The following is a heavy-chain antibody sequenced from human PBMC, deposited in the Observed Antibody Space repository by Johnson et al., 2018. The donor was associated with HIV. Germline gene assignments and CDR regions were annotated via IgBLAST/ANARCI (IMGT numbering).Heavy chain of an antibody. CDR3: AKAAYGSGIRPGAFDI. J-gene: IGHJ3*02. Sequence: QVQLVESGGGVVQPGGSLRLSCAASGFTFSSYGMHWVRQAPGTGLEWVAFIRYDGSNNYSAASVEGCFTISRDKSKTPLYLQMNRLRAGDTAVYYCAKAAYGSGIRPGAFDIWGQGTMVTVSS. CDR1: GFTFSSYG. CDR2: IRYDGSNN. V-gene: IGHV3-30*02. D-gene: IGHD3-10*01.